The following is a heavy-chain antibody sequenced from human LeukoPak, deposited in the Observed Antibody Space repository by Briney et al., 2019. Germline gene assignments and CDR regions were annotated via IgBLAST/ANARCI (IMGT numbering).Heavy chain of an antibody. D-gene: IGHD6-19*01. CDR3: ATKQWLAPPPDS. Sequence: TGGSLRLSCAASGFTFSKYWMLWVRQAPGKGLESVSRINTDGTVTTYADPVKGRFTVSRDNADNTMFLQMNSVRDEDTAVYYCATKQWLAPPPDSWGQGTPVTVSS. CDR1: GFTFSKYW. V-gene: IGHV3-74*01. CDR2: INTDGTVT. J-gene: IGHJ4*02.